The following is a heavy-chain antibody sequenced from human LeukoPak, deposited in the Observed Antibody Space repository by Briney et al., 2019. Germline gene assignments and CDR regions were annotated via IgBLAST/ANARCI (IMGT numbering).Heavy chain of an antibody. CDR1: GYSISSGYY. Sequence: SETLSLTCAVSGYSISSGYYWGWIRQPPGKGLEWIGGIYHSGSTYYNPSLKSRVTISVDTSKNQFSLKLSSVTAADTAVYYCARLLRITIFGVDPPPHYMDVWGKGTTVTVSS. CDR2: IYHSGST. J-gene: IGHJ6*03. D-gene: IGHD3-3*01. V-gene: IGHV4-38-2*01. CDR3: ARLLRITIFGVDPPPHYMDV.